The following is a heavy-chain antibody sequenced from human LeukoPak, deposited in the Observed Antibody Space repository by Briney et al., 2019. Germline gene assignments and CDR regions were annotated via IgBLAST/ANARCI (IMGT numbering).Heavy chain of an antibody. J-gene: IGHJ4*02. V-gene: IGHV4-34*01. Sequence: SETLSLTCDVSGGSFNDYYWGWIRQPPGMGLEWIGGIHYSGNTYYNPSLKSRVTISIDTSKNQFSLKLSSVTAADTAVYYCARLGAGPTYYDFWSGYSSFYFDYWGQGTLVTVSS. CDR3: ARLGAGPTYYDFWSGYSSFYFDY. CDR1: GGSFNDYY. CDR2: IHYSGNT. D-gene: IGHD3-3*01.